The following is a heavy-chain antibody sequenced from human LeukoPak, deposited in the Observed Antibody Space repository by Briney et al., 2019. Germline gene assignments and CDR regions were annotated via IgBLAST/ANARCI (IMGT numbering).Heavy chain of an antibody. V-gene: IGHV4-59*08. J-gene: IGHJ3*02. CDR1: GASMNSHH. CDR2: IFYGGIT. Sequence: PSETLSLTCTVSGASMNSHHWSWIRQPPGKGLEWIGSIFYGGITNYNPSLKSRVTISVDTSKNQFSLKLSSVTAADTAVYYCARLGSGSYLSAFDIWGQGTMVTVSS. D-gene: IGHD1-26*01. CDR3: ARLGSGSYLSAFDI.